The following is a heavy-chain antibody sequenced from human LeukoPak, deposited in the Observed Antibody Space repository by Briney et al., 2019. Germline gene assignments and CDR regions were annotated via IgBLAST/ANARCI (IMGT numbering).Heavy chain of an antibody. CDR1: GGSFSGYY. D-gene: IGHD3-10*01. Sequence: SETLSLTCAVYGGSFSGYYWSWIRQPPGKGLEWIGEINHSGSTNCNPSLKSRVTISVDTSKNQFSLKLSSVTAADTAVYYCATLGDYDAFDIWGQGTMVTVSS. J-gene: IGHJ3*02. V-gene: IGHV4-34*01. CDR3: ATLGDYDAFDI. CDR2: INHSGST.